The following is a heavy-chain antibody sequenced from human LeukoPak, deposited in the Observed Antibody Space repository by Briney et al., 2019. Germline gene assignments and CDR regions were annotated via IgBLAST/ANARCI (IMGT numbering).Heavy chain of an antibody. CDR3: AGYSSYYYYGMDV. CDR2: INHSGST. V-gene: IGHV4-34*01. J-gene: IGHJ6*02. D-gene: IGHD6-6*01. CDR1: GGSFSGYY. Sequence: KASETLSLTCAVCGGSFSGYYWSWIRQPPGKGLEWIGEINHSGSTNYNPSLKSRVTISVDTSKNQFSLKLSSVTAADTAVYYCAGYSSYYYYGMDVWGQGTTVTVSS.